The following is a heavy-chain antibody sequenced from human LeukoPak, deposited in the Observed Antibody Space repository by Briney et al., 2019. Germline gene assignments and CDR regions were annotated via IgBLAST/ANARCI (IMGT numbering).Heavy chain of an antibody. CDR1: GFTFSSYG. Sequence: GGSLRLSCAASGFTFSSYGMHWVRQAPGKGLEWVAVIWYDGSNKYYADPVKGRFTISRDNSKNSLYLQMNSLRTEDTALYYCARDSQEFFQHWGQGTLVTVSS. CDR2: IWYDGSNK. J-gene: IGHJ1*01. V-gene: IGHV3-33*01. CDR3: ARDSQEFFQH.